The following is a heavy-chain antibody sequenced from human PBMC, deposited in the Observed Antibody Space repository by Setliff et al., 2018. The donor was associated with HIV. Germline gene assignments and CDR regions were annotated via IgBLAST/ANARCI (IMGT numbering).Heavy chain of an antibody. CDR1: GGSINSGSYY. CDR3: AWGGPDYYDSPYFDS. J-gene: IGHJ4*02. CDR2: IYASGST. V-gene: IGHV4-61*09. D-gene: IGHD3-22*01. Sequence: SETLSLTCTVSGGSINSGSYYWDWIRQPAGKGLEWIGHIYASGSTNYNPSLKSRVTMSVDTSKNQFSLKLKSLTAADTAVYFCAWGGPDYYDSPYFDSWGQGTLVTVSS.